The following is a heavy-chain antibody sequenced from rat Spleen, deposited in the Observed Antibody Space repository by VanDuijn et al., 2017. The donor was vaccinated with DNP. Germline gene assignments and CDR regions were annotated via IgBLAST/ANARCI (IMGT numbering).Heavy chain of an antibody. Sequence: EVQLVESGGGLVQPGRSLKLSCAASGFTLSDYAMAWVRQAPTKGLAWVASITTGGSNTYYRDSVKGRFTISRDNARNTQYLQMDSLRSEDTATYYCATQTLNSYWGQGVMVTVSS. V-gene: IGHV5S13*01. D-gene: IGHD1-11*01. CDR3: ATQTLNSY. CDR2: ITTGGSNT. CDR1: GFTLSDYA. J-gene: IGHJ2*01.